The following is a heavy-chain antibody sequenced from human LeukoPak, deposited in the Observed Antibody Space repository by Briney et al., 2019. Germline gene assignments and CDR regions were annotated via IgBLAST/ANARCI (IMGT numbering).Heavy chain of an antibody. CDR1: GFTFCNSW. V-gene: IGHV3-74*03. D-gene: IGHD1-14*01. J-gene: IGHJ4*02. CDR2: INIDGTNT. CDR3: ARDQSQAGPTTVDY. Sequence: GGSLRLSCVASGFTFCNSWMHWVRQVPGKGLLWVSRINIDGTNTKYADSVRGRFTISRDNAKNTLYLQMNTLRAEDTAVYYCARDQSQAGPTTVDYWGQGTLVTISS.